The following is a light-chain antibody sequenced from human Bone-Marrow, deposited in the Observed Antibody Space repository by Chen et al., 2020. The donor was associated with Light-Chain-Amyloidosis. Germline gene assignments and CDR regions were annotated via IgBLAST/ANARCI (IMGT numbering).Light chain of an antibody. Sequence: SYELTQPPSVSVSPGQTARITCSGDDLPTKYAYWYQQNPGQAPVLVIHRDTERPSGISERFSGSISWTTATLTISGGQAEDEADYHCQSADSSGTYEVIFGGGTKLTVL. V-gene: IGLV3-25*03. CDR2: RDT. CDR3: QSADSSGTYEVI. J-gene: IGLJ2*01. CDR1: DLPTKY.